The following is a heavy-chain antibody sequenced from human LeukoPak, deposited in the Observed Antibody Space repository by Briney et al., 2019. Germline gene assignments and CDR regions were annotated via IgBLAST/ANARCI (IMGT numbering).Heavy chain of an antibody. V-gene: IGHV4-39*02. D-gene: IGHD2-2*01. J-gene: IGHJ4*02. CDR3: ARGPTYQPIDY. Sequence: NPSETLSLTCTVSGGSISISNYYWGWIRQPPGKGLEWIASIHYSETTYYNPSPKSRVTISVDTSKNHFSLKLSSVTAADTAVYYCARGPTYQPIDYWGQGTLVTVSS. CDR1: GGSISISNYY. CDR2: IHYSETT.